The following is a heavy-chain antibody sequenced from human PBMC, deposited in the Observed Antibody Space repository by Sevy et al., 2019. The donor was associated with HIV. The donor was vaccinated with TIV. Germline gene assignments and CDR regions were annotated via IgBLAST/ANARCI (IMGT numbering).Heavy chain of an antibody. CDR2: FDPEDGEM. V-gene: IGHV1-24*01. CDR1: GYTLSELS. J-gene: IGHJ4*02. Sequence: ASVKVSCKVSGYTLSELSMHWVRQAPGKGLEWMGSFDPEDGEMLYAQKLQGRITMTEDTSTDTAYMELSSLRSEDTDVYYCATTKDYYDSSGSPFDYWGQGTLVTVSS. CDR3: ATTKDYYDSSGSPFDY. D-gene: IGHD3-22*01.